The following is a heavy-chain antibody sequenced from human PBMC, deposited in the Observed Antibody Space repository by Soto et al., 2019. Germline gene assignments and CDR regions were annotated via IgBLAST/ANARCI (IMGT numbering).Heavy chain of an antibody. D-gene: IGHD2-15*01. V-gene: IGHV3-30*04. CDR2: ITYDGLDKFK. CDR3: VKDRGGCWTFDS. Sequence: GGSLRLSCAAAGFTFSRDAMHWVRQAPGKGLEWVAVITYDGLDKFKWYAESVEGRFTISRDNSKSMLYLEMNSLRLEDTAVYYCVKDRGGCWTFDSRGQGTLVTVPS. J-gene: IGHJ4*02. CDR1: GFTFSRDA.